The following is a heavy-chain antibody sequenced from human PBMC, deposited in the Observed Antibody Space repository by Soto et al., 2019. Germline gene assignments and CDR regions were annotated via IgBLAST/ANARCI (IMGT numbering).Heavy chain of an antibody. Sequence: GGSLRLSCAASGFTFSNAWMSWVRQAPGKGLEWVGRIKSKTDGGTTDYAAPVKGRFTISRDESKNTLYLQMNSLKTEDPALYYCTTDGRYWYFDLWGRGTLVTVSS. CDR2: IKSKTDGGTT. J-gene: IGHJ2*01. CDR3: TTDGRYWYFDL. V-gene: IGHV3-15*01. CDR1: GFTFSNAW.